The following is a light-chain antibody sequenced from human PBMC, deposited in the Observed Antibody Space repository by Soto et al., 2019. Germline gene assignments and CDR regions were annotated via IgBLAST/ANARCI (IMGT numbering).Light chain of an antibody. V-gene: IGLV4-69*01. CDR2: LSSDGSH. Sequence: QPVLTQSPSASASLGASVKLTCTLSSGHSSYAIAWHQQQPEKGPRYLMKLSSDGSHSKGDGSPDRFSGSSSGAERYLTITSLQSEDEADDYRQSRDTGARVVFGGRTKHTVL. J-gene: IGLJ2*01. CDR1: SGHSSYA. CDR3: QSRDTGARVV.